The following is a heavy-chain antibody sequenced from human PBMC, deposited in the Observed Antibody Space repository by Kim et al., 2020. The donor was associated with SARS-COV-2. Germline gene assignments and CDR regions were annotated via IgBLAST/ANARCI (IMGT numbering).Heavy chain of an antibody. CDR3: ARDAWDTATGYYYYYYGMDV. J-gene: IGHJ6*02. CDR1: GGSISSYY. Sequence: SETLSLTCTVSGGSISSYYWSWIRQPAGKGLEWIGRIYTSGSTNYNPSLKSRVTMSVDTSKNQFSLKLSSVTAADTAVYYCARDAWDTATGYYYYYYGMDVWGQGTTVTVSS. V-gene: IGHV4-4*07. D-gene: IGHD5-18*01. CDR2: IYTSGST.